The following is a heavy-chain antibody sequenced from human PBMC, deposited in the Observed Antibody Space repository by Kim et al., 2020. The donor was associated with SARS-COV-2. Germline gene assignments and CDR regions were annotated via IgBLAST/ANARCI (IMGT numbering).Heavy chain of an antibody. CDR3: ARDQLSYGYDYYYYGMDV. Sequence: GGSLRLSCAASGFTFSSYWMSWVRQAPGKGLEWVANIKQDGSEKYYVDSVKGRFTISRDNAKNSLYLQMNSLRAEDTAVYYRARDQLSYGYDYYYYGMDVWGQGTTVTVSS. CDR2: IKQDGSEK. V-gene: IGHV3-7*03. D-gene: IGHD5-18*01. J-gene: IGHJ6*02. CDR1: GFTFSSYW.